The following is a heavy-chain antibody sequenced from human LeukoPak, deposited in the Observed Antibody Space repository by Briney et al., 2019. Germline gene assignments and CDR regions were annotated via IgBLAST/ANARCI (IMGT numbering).Heavy chain of an antibody. CDR2: IIPIFGTA. CDR3: ARDRETRYCSSTSCYAGRYNWFDP. Sequence: SAKVSCKASGGTFSSYAISWVRQAPGQGLEWMGGIIPIFGTANYAQKFQGRVTITADESTSTAYMELSSLRSEDTAVYYCARDRETRYCSSTSCYAGRYNWFDPWGQGTLVTVSS. V-gene: IGHV1-69*13. D-gene: IGHD2-2*01. J-gene: IGHJ5*02. CDR1: GGTFSSYA.